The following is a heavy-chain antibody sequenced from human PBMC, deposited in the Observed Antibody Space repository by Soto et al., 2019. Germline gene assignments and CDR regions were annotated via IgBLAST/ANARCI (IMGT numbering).Heavy chain of an antibody. CDR3: AKDGTYSSGWYSHYYYYYGMDV. D-gene: IGHD6-19*01. Sequence: GGSLRLSCAASGFTFSSYGMHWVRQAPGKGLEWVAVISYDGSNKYYADSVKGRFTTSRDNSKNTLYLQMNSLRAEDTAVHYCAKDGTYSSGWYSHYYYYYGMDVWGQGTTVTVSS. J-gene: IGHJ6*02. V-gene: IGHV3-30*18. CDR2: ISYDGSNK. CDR1: GFTFSSYG.